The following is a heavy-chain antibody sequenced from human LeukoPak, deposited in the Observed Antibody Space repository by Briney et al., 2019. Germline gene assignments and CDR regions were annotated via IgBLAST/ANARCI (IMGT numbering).Heavy chain of an antibody. D-gene: IGHD1-14*01. CDR3: ARDRKDEGFDY. V-gene: IGHV1-46*01. J-gene: IGHJ4*02. CDR2: INPSGGST. CDR1: GYTFTSYY. Sequence: ASVKVSCKASGYTFTSYYMHWVRQAPGQGLEWMGIINPSGGSTSYAQKFRGRVTMTRDTSTSTVYMELSSLRSEDTAVYYCARDRKDEGFDYWGQGTLVTVSS.